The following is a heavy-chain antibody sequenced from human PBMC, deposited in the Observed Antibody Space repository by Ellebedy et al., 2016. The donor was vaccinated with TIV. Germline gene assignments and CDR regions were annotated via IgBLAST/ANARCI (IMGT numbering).Heavy chain of an antibody. CDR3: ARGTLASCSDAKCYDLDY. Sequence: PGGSLRLSCAASGFTFSSYAMSWVRQAPGKGLEWVSAISGSGGSTYYADSVKGRFTISRDNSKNTLYLQMNSLRAEDTAVYYCARGTLASCSDAKCYDLDYWGQGTLVTVSS. D-gene: IGHD2-15*01. V-gene: IGHV3-23*01. CDR2: ISGSGGST. J-gene: IGHJ4*02. CDR1: GFTFSSYA.